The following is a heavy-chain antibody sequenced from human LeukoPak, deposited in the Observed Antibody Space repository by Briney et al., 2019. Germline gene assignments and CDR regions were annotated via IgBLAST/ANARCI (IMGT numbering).Heavy chain of an antibody. CDR2: IKHDGRDK. Sequence: GGSLRLSCAASGFTLNNYWMTWVRQAPGKGLEWVATIKHDGRDKHYVDSVKGRFAISRDNANNSVHLQMNSLRAEDTAVYFCARSYTASGYYYGVAYWGQGTLVSVSS. D-gene: IGHD3-22*01. V-gene: IGHV3-7*01. CDR1: GFTLNNYW. J-gene: IGHJ4*02. CDR3: ARSYTASGYYYGVAY.